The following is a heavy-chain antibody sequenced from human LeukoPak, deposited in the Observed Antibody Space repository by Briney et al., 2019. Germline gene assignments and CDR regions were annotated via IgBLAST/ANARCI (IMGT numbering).Heavy chain of an antibody. CDR2: INPNSGGT. CDR3: ARDRALVPMVRGATYYYYYMDV. V-gene: IGHV1-2*02. D-gene: IGHD3-10*01. J-gene: IGHJ6*03. CDR1: GYTFTNYD. Sequence: ASVKVSCKASGYTFTNYDINWVRQAPGQGLEWMGWINPNSGGTNYAQKFQGRVTMTRDTSISTAYMELSRLRSDDTAVYYCARDRALVPMVRGATYYYYYMDVWGKGTTVTISS.